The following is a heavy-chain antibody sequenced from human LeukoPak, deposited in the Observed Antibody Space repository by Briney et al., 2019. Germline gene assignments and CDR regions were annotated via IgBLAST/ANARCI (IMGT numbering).Heavy chain of an antibody. CDR1: GFTLSSYA. J-gene: IGHJ6*02. D-gene: IGHD4-17*01. CDR2: ISYDGKNK. Sequence: GRSLRLSCAASGFTLSSYAMHWVRQAPGKGLEWVALISYDGKNKYHADSVKGRFTISRDNSKNTLYLQMNSLRAEDTAVYYCAKEATVTSYYYYYYGMDVWGQGTTVTVSS. V-gene: IGHV3-30*04. CDR3: AKEATVTSYYYYYYGMDV.